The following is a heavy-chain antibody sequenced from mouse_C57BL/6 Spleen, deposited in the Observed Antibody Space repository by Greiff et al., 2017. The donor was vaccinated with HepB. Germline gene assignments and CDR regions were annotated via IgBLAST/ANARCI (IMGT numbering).Heavy chain of an antibody. D-gene: IGHD2-4*01. Sequence: QVQLQQSGPELVKPGASVKISCKASGYAFSSSWMNWVKQRPGKGLEWIGRIYPGDGDTNYNGKFKGKSTLTADKSSSTAYMQLSSLTSEDSAVYFCARDRDYDVVGFAYWGQGTLVTVSA. CDR2: IYPGDGDT. CDR3: ARDRDYDVVGFAY. CDR1: GYAFSSSW. J-gene: IGHJ3*01. V-gene: IGHV1-82*01.